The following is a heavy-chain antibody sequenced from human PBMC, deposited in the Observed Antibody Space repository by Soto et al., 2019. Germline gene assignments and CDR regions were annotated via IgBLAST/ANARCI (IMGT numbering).Heavy chain of an antibody. D-gene: IGHD2-2*01. CDR1: GYTLSEVA. Sequence: GASVKVSCKVSGYTLSEVAIHWVRQTPGEGLEWIGGFDPENDETSYAQNFQGRVTLTEDTSTDTAYLELSGLRSEDTAIYYCTIAAYCSGATCYSGYNWFHPWGQGPLVTVSS. CDR2: FDPENDET. V-gene: IGHV1-24*01. J-gene: IGHJ5*02. CDR3: TIAAYCSGATCYSGYNWFHP.